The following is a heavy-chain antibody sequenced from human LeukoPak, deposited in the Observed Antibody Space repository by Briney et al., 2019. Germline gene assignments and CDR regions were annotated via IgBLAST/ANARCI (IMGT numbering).Heavy chain of an antibody. CDR1: GGSISSYY. Sequence: SETLSLTCTVSGGSISSYYWSWIRQPAGKGLEWIGRIYTSGSTNHNPSLKSRVTMSVDTSKNQFSLKLSSVTAADTAVYYCARGRFKSGSYYGLDYWGQGTLVTVSS. CDR2: IYTSGST. D-gene: IGHD1-26*01. CDR3: ARGRFKSGSYYGLDY. J-gene: IGHJ4*02. V-gene: IGHV4-4*07.